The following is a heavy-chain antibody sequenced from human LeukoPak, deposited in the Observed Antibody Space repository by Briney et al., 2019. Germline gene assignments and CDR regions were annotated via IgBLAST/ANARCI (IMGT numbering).Heavy chain of an antibody. D-gene: IGHD2-8*01. Sequence: GGSLRLSCAVSGFSVTNNYMSWVRQAPGKGLEWVSSISSSSSYIYYADSVKGRFTISRDNAKNSLYLQMNSLRAEDTAVYYCARRTNDFDYWGQGTLVTVSS. J-gene: IGHJ4*02. CDR1: GFSVTNNY. V-gene: IGHV3-21*01. CDR2: ISSSSSYI. CDR3: ARRTNDFDY.